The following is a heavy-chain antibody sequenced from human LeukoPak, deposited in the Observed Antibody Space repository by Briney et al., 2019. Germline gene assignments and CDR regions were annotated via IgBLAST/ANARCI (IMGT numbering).Heavy chain of an antibody. Sequence: SETLSLTCTVSGVSISSYYWSWIRQSPGKGLEWIGYIFYSGSTNYNPSLKSRVTVSVDTSKNQFSLKLTSVTAADTAVYYCARSRAYDYHFDNWGQGTLVTVSS. V-gene: IGHV4-59*01. D-gene: IGHD5-12*01. CDR1: GVSISSYY. CDR3: ARSRAYDYHFDN. J-gene: IGHJ4*02. CDR2: IFYSGST.